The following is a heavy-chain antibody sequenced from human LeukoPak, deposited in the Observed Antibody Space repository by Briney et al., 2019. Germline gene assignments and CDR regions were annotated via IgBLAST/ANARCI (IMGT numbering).Heavy chain of an antibody. CDR2: ISTYNGNT. Sequence: GASVKVSCKASGHSFTSYGINWVRQAPGQGLEWMGWISTYNGNTSYAQKLQDRVTMTTDTSTTTAYMELRSLRSDDTAVYYCARGSDIVVDYDYWGQGTLVTVSS. CDR3: ARGSDIVVDYDY. CDR1: GHSFTSYG. J-gene: IGHJ4*02. V-gene: IGHV1-18*01. D-gene: IGHD2-15*01.